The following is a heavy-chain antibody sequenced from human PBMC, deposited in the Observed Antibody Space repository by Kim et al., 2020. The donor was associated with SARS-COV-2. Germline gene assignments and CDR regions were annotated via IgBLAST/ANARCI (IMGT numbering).Heavy chain of an antibody. Sequence: TKYSQRSQGRVTITRETSANTAYMELRRLTTKDTAVYYCARDMDPTVYDHWGQGTLVTVSS. V-gene: IGHV1-3*01. D-gene: IGHD4-4*01. J-gene: IGHJ4*02. CDR2: T. CDR3: ARDMDPTVYDH.